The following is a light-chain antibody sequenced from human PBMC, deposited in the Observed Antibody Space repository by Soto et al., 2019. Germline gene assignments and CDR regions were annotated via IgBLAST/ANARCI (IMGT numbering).Light chain of an antibody. CDR2: AAS. CDR3: QQNYFFPYT. CDR1: QSISSY. Sequence: DIQMTQSPSSLSASVGDRVTITCRASQSISSYLNWYQQKPRQAPKLLIFAASSLQSGVPSRFSGGGSGTHFTLTISSLQPEDFATYYCQQNYFFPYTFGQGTKLEIK. J-gene: IGKJ2*01. V-gene: IGKV1-39*01.